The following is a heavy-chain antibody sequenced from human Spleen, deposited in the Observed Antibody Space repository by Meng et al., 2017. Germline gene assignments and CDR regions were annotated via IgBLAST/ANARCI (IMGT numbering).Heavy chain of an antibody. J-gene: IGHJ5*02. CDR3: ARDPCSGGSCFDP. V-gene: IGHV3-30*01. CDR2: ISYDGSNK. D-gene: IGHD2-15*01. Sequence: GESLKISCAASGFTFSSYAMNWVRQAPGKGLEWVSVISYDGSNKCYADSVKGRFTISRDYSKNTLYLQMNSLTPEDTAVYYCARDPCSGGSCFDPWGQGTLVTVSS. CDR1: GFTFSSYA.